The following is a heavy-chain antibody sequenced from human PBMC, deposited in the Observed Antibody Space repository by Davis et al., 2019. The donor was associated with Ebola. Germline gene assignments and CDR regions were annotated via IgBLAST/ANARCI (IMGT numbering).Heavy chain of an antibody. J-gene: IGHJ5*02. CDR3: ARGYSYGSGWFDP. D-gene: IGHD5-18*01. CDR1: GDSINNYY. CDR2: IYYRGST. Sequence: MPGGSLRLSCSVSGDSINNYYWSWIRQPPGKGLEWIGYIYYRGSTRYNPSVESRVTISIDTSKNQFSLKLSSVTAADTAVYYCARGYSYGSGWFDPWGQGTLVTVSS. V-gene: IGHV4-59*12.